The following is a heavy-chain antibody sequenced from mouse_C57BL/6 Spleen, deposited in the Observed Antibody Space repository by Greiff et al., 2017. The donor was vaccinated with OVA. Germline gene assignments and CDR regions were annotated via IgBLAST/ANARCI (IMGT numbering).Heavy chain of an antibody. V-gene: IGHV1-69*01. Sequence: QVHVKQPGAELVMPGASVKLSCKASGYTFTSYWMHWVKQRPGQGLEWIGEIDPSDSYTNYNQKFKGKSTLTVDKSSSTAYMQLSSLTSEDSAVYYCARAALLWYFDVWGTGTTVTVSS. CDR1: GYTFTSYW. CDR3: ARAALLWYFDV. J-gene: IGHJ1*03. CDR2: IDPSDSYT. D-gene: IGHD1-2*01.